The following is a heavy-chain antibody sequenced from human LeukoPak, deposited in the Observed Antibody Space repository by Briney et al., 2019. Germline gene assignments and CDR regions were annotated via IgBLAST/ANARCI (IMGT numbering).Heavy chain of an antibody. CDR3: ARDMYDAFDI. V-gene: IGHV3-66*03. Sequence: GGSLRLSCAASGFTVSSNYMSWVRQAPGKGLEWVSVIYSSGSTYYADSVKGRFTISRDNSKNTLYLQMNSLRAEDTAVYYCARDMYDAFDIWGQGTMVTVSS. D-gene: IGHD3-10*02. CDR2: IYSSGST. CDR1: GFTVSSNY. J-gene: IGHJ3*02.